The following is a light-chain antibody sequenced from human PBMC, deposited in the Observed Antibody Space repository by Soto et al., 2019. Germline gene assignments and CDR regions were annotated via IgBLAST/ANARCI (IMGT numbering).Light chain of an antibody. CDR1: QSISSW. J-gene: IGKJ1*01. CDR2: DAS. V-gene: IGKV1-5*01. Sequence: DIQMTQSPSTLSASVGDRVTITCRASQSISSWLAWYQHKPGKAPKLLIYDASSLESGVPSRFSGSGSGTEFTLTISSLQPDDFATYYCQQYKSYSPWTFGQGTKVELK. CDR3: QQYKSYSPWT.